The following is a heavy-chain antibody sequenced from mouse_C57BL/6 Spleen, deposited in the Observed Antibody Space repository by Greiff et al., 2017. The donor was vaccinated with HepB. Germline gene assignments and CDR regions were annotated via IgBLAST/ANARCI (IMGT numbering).Heavy chain of an antibody. V-gene: IGHV1-9*01. CDR1: GYTFTGYW. D-gene: IGHD1-1*01. Sequence: QVQLKESGAELMKPGASVKLSCKATGYTFTGYWIEWVKQRPGHGLEWIGEILPGSGSTNYNEKFKGKATFTADTYSNTAYMQLSSLTTEDSAIYYCARNALNYYGSSYAYFDYWGQGTTLTVSS. J-gene: IGHJ2*01. CDR3: ARNALNYYGSSYAYFDY. CDR2: ILPGSGST.